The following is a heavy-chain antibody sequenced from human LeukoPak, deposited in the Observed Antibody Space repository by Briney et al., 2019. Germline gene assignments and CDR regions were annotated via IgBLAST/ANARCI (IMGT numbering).Heavy chain of an antibody. CDR2: IYTSGST. V-gene: IGHV4-61*02. D-gene: IGHD1-26*01. CDR3: ARGGLLRDIDY. J-gene: IGHJ4*02. CDR1: GGSISSGSYY. Sequence: SQTLSLTCTVSGGSISSGSYYWSWIRQPAGKGLEWIGRIYTSGSTNYSPSLKSRVTISVNTAKNQFSLKLSSVTAADTAVYYCARGGLLRDIDYWGQGTLVTVSS.